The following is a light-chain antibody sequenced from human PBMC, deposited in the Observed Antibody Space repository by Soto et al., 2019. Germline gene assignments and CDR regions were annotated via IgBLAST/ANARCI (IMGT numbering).Light chain of an antibody. J-gene: IGKJ1*01. CDR1: QSVSSN. Sequence: EKVMTQSPATLSVSPGERAILSCRASQSVSSNLAWYQQKPGQAPRLLIYGASTRAIDIPARFSGSGSETEFTLTISSLQSEDFAVYYCHQRKSWPRTFGQRSMVDIK. V-gene: IGKV3-15*01. CDR2: GAS. CDR3: HQRKSWPRT.